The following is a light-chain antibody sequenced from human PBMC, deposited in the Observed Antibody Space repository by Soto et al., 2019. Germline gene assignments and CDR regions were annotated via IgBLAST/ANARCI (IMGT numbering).Light chain of an antibody. CDR3: SSYTSISTRV. CDR2: EVS. J-gene: IGLJ3*02. CDR1: SSDVGSYNY. V-gene: IGLV2-14*01. Sequence: QSVLTQPASVSGSPGQSITISCTGTSSDVGSYNYVSWYQQHPGKAPKLMIYEVSNRPSGVSNRLSGSKSGNTASLTISVLQAEDEANYSCSSYTSISTRVFGGGTQLTVL.